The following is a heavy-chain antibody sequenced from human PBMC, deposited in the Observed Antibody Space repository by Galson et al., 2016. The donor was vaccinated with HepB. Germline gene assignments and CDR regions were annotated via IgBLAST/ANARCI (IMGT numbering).Heavy chain of an antibody. V-gene: IGHV3-11*04. CDR1: GYSFSDYY. CDR3: ARGIAAAGWVAFDI. Sequence: SLRLSCAASGYSFSDYYMSWTRQAPGKGLEWVSYIISSGSTISYADSWKGRFTLSRDNAKNSLFLQMNSLRAEETAVYFCARGIAAAGWVAFDIWGQGTMVTVSS. CDR2: IISSGSTI. J-gene: IGHJ3*02. D-gene: IGHD6-13*01.